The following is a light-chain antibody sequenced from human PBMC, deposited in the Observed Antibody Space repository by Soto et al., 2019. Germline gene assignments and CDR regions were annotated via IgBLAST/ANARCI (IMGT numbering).Light chain of an antibody. CDR1: ESISRDY. V-gene: IGKV3-15*01. CDR2: SAS. CDR3: HQYNHWLTWT. Sequence: IVLTQSPGTLSLSPGKRANLSCRVSESISRDYLAWYQQRLGQAPRLLIYSASTRATGIPARFSGSGSGTEFTLTISSLQSEDFAVYYCHQYNHWLTWTFGQGTKVDI. J-gene: IGKJ1*01.